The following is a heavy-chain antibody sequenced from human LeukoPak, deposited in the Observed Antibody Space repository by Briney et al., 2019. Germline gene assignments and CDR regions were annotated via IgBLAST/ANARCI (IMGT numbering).Heavy chain of an antibody. Sequence: ASVKVSCKASGGTFSSYAISWVRQAPGQGVEWMGRIIPILGIASYAQKFQGRVTITADKSTSTAYMELSSLRSEDTAVYYCARGILEDWLLSWLDPWGQGTLVTVSS. CDR1: GGTFSSYA. CDR2: IIPILGIA. V-gene: IGHV1-69*04. CDR3: ARGILEDWLLSWLDP. J-gene: IGHJ5*02. D-gene: IGHD3-3*01.